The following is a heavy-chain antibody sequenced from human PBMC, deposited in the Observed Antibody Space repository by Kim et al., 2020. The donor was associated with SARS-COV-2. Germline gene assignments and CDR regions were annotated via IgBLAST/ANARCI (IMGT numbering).Heavy chain of an antibody. CDR3: ARDFGFGELLNTDY. D-gene: IGHD3-10*01. CDR2: IWYDGSNK. V-gene: IGHV3-33*01. J-gene: IGHJ4*02. Sequence: GGSLRLSCAASGFTFSSYGMHWVRQAPGKGLEWVAVIWYDGSNKYYADSVKGRFTISRDNSKNTLYLQMNSLRAEDTAVYYCARDFGFGELLNTDYWGQGTLVTVSS. CDR1: GFTFSSYG.